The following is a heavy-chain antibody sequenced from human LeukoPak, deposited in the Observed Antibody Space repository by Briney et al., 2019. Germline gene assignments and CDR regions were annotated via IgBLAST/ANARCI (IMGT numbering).Heavy chain of an antibody. CDR2: IYTSGST. V-gene: IGHV4-4*07. CDR1: GGSISSYY. Sequence: SETLSLTCTVSGGSISSYYWSWIRQPAGQGLEWIGRIYTSGSTNYNPSLKSRVTMSVDTSKNQFSLKLSSVTAADTAVYYCARDLTSLYRSIFDYWGQGTLVTVSS. CDR3: ARDLTSLYRSIFDY. J-gene: IGHJ4*02. D-gene: IGHD5-12*01.